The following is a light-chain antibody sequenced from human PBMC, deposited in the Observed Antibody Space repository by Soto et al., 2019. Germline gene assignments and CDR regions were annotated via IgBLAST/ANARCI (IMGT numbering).Light chain of an antibody. Sequence: QSALTQPPSVSGSPGQSVTISCTVTSSDVGDYEHVSWYQQAPGTSPKLIIFDVTNRLSGVPDRFSGSKSGNTPSLTIFGLQDEDEADYYCSVYTSSGTWVFGGGT. V-gene: IGLV2-18*01. CDR2: DVT. CDR1: SSDVGDYEH. CDR3: SVYTSSGTWV. J-gene: IGLJ3*02.